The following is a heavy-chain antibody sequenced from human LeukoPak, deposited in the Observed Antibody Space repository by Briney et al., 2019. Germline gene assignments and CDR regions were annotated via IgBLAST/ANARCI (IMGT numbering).Heavy chain of an antibody. D-gene: IGHD3-16*01. CDR2: IYSSGDT. Sequence: GGSLRLSCAASGFTVSSSYMSWVRQAPGKGLEWVSIIYSSGDTYHADSVKGRFTISRDNSKNTLYLQMNSLRAEDTAVYYCAIGPVADGWGYFDYWGRGTLVTVS. CDR1: GFTVSSSY. CDR3: AIGPVADGWGYFDY. V-gene: IGHV3-53*01. J-gene: IGHJ4*02.